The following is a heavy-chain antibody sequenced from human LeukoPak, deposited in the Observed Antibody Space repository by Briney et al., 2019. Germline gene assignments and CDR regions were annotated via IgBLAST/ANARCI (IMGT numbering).Heavy chain of an antibody. CDR3: ATDYGDYYYMDV. CDR2: FDPEDVET. V-gene: IGHV1-24*01. D-gene: IGHD4-17*01. J-gene: IGHJ6*03. CDR1: VYTLTELS. Sequence: AAVKVSCKVSVYTLTELSMHMGRQAPGTGLEGMGGFDPEDVETIYAQKFQGRVTMTEDTSTDTAYMELSSVRSEDTAVYYCATDYGDYYYMDVWGKGTTVTVSS.